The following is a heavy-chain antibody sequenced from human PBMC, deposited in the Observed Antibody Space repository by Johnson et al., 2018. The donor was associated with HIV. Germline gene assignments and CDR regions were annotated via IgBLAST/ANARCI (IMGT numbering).Heavy chain of an antibody. Sequence: QVQLVESGGGVVRPGGSMRLSCAASGFPFSNYAMHWVRQAPGKGLEWVAVVSYDGSNKYYADSVKGRFPISRDNSKNTRYLQMNSLRAEDTAFYYCARGLHHSTSWTDHFDIWGHGTMVIVSS. CDR3: ARGLHHSTSWTDHFDI. CDR1: GFPFSNYA. D-gene: IGHD6-13*01. CDR2: VSYDGSNK. J-gene: IGHJ3*02. V-gene: IGHV3-30*04.